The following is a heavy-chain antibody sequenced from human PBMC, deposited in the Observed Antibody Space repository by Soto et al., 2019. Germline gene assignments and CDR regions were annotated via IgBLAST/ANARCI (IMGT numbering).Heavy chain of an antibody. Sequence: TLSLTCAVHGGTFNNYYWSWVRQPPGMGLEYIGEIILSGKTVYNPSLKSRVAISVDKSKNQFSLNLTSVIVADTAVYYCARGWRGLHDWGLGSQVTVSS. V-gene: IGHV4-34*01. J-gene: IGHJ4*02. CDR2: IILSGKT. CDR3: ARGWRGLHD. D-gene: IGHD3-3*01. CDR1: GGTFNNYY.